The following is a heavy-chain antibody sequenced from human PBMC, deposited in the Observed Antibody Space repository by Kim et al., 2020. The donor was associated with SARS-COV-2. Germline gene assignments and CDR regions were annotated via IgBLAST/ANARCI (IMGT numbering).Heavy chain of an antibody. V-gene: IGHV3-53*01. CDR3: ATPTRGVGATTYYYYGMDV. Sequence: GRFTISRDNSKNTLYLKMNSLRAEDTAVYYCATPTRGVGATTYYYYGMDVWGQGTTVTVSS. J-gene: IGHJ6*02. D-gene: IGHD1-26*01.